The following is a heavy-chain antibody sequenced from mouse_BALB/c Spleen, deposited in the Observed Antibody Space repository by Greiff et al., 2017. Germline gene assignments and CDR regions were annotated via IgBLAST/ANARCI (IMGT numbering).Heavy chain of an antibody. Sequence: DVQLVESGGGLVQPGGSLKLSCAASGFTFSSYGMSWVRQTPDKRLELVATINSNGGSTYYPDSVKGRFTISRDNAKNTLYLQMSSLKSEDTAMYYCARDEGQLGHFDYWGQGTTLTVSS. J-gene: IGHJ2*01. CDR1: GFTFSSYG. V-gene: IGHV5-6-3*01. CDR3: ARDEGQLGHFDY. D-gene: IGHD4-1*02. CDR2: INSNGGST.